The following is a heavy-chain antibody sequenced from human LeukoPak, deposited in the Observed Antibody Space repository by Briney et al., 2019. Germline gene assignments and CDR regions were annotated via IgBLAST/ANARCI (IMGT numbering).Heavy chain of an antibody. CDR3: ASSIAVAGRDY. CDR2: ISSSSSYI. J-gene: IGHJ4*02. V-gene: IGHV3-21*01. D-gene: IGHD6-19*01. CDR1: GFTFSSYS. Sequence: GGSLRLSCAASGFTFSSYSMDWVRQAPGKGLEWVSSISSSSSYIYYADSVEGRFTISRDNAKNSLYLQMNSLRAEDTAVYYCASSIAVAGRDYWGQGTLVTVSS.